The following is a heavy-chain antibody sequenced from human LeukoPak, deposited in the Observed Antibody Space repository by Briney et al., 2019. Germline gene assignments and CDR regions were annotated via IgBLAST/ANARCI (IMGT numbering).Heavy chain of an antibody. J-gene: IGHJ5*02. CDR2: IIPIFGTA. Sequence: SSVKVSCKASGGTFSSYAISWVRQAPGPALEWMGGIIPIFGTANYAQKFQGRVTITADESTSTAYMELSSLRSEDTAVYYCARDRGPIAAAGPNWFDPWGQGTLVTVSS. D-gene: IGHD6-13*01. CDR1: GGTFSSYA. CDR3: ARDRGPIAAAGPNWFDP. V-gene: IGHV1-69*01.